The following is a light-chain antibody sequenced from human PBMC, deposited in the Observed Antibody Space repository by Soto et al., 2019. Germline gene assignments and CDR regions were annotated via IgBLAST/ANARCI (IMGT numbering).Light chain of an antibody. CDR3: QQYNSSPYT. V-gene: IGKV1-5*03. J-gene: IGKJ2*01. Sequence: DIQMTQSPSTLSASVGDRVTISCRASQSIDRWLAWHQQKPGKAPQLLIYEASSLESGVPSRFSGSGFGTEITLTNNSLQPDDFATYSCQQYNSSPYTFGQGTKLEIK. CDR2: EAS. CDR1: QSIDRW.